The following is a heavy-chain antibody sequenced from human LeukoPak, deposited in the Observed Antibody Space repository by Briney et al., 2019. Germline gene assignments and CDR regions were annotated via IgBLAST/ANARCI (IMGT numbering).Heavy chain of an antibody. J-gene: IGHJ4*02. CDR3: ARVYSGYDYYFDY. CDR1: GFSFSSSW. V-gene: IGHV3-7*01. D-gene: IGHD5-12*01. Sequence: GGSLRLSCAASGFSFSSSWMSWVRQAPGKGLEWVANIQQDGSEKYYVDSVKGRFTISRDNAKNSLYLQMNSLRAEDTAVYYCARVYSGYDYYFDYWGQGTLVTVSS. CDR2: IQQDGSEK.